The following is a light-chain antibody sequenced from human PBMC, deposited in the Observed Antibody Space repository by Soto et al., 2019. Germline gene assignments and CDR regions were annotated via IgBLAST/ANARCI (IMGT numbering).Light chain of an antibody. CDR1: QSVSSN. J-gene: IGKJ5*01. V-gene: IGKV3-15*01. CDR3: QHYNNWPT. CDR2: GAS. Sequence: ETVMTQSPATLSVSPGERATLSCRASQSVSSNLAWYQHKPGQAPRLLIYGASTRATGIPGRFSGSGSGTEFTLTISMLQSEDFAVYYCQHYNNWPTFGQGTRLEIK.